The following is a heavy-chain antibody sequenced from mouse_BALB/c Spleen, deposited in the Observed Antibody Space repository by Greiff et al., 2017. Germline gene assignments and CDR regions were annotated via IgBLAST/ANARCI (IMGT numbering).Heavy chain of an antibody. J-gene: IGHJ4*01. Sequence: QVQLQQSGAELVKPGASVKMSCKTSGYTFTSYWIQWVKQRPGQGLGWIGEIFPGTGTTYYNEKFKGKATLTIDTSSSTAYMQLSSLTSEDSAVYFCARRGNYGDAMDYWGQGTSVTVSS. CDR2: IFPGTGTT. D-gene: IGHD2-1*01. V-gene: IGHV1S132*01. CDR3: ARRGNYGDAMDY. CDR1: GYTFTSYW.